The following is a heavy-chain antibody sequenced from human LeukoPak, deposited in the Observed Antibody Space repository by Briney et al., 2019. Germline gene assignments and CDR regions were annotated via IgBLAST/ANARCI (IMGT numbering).Heavy chain of an antibody. CDR2: IKEDGTEK. CDR1: GFIFTDYW. CDR3: ARRPFGADY. Sequence: GGSLRLSCAASGFIFTDYWMYWVRQPPGKGLQWVANIKEDGTEKYYVDSVKGRFTISRDNAKNSVYLQMNSLRVEDTAVYYCARRPFGADYWGQGTLVTVSS. J-gene: IGHJ4*02. V-gene: IGHV3-7*01. D-gene: IGHD3-10*01.